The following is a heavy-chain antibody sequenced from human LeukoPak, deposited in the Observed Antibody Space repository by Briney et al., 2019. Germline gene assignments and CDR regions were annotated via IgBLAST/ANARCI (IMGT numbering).Heavy chain of an antibody. Sequence: GGSPRLSCAASGFTFSSYSMNWVRQAPGKGLEWVSSISSSSSYIYYADSVKGRFTISRDNAKNSLYLQMNSLRAEDTAVYYCARRREITMVRGVISPDDYWGQGTLVTVSS. D-gene: IGHD3-10*01. V-gene: IGHV3-21*01. CDR3: ARRREITMVRGVISPDDY. CDR2: ISSSSSYI. J-gene: IGHJ4*02. CDR1: GFTFSSYS.